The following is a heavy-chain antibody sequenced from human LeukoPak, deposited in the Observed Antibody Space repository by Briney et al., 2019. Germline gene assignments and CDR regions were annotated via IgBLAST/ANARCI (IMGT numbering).Heavy chain of an antibody. CDR2: ITSSSTYI. Sequence: GGSLRLSCAASGFTFSGYEMNWVRQAPGKGLEWVSSITSSSTYIYYADSVKGRFTISRDNAKNSLYLQMNSLRAEDTAVYYCARDPYSGNYGAYYYYYMDVWGKGTTVTISS. D-gene: IGHD1-26*01. V-gene: IGHV3-21*01. CDR3: ARDPYSGNYGAYYYYYMDV. J-gene: IGHJ6*03. CDR1: GFTFSGYE.